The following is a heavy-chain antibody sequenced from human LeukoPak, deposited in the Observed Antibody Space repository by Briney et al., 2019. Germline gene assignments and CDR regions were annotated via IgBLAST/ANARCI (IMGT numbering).Heavy chain of an antibody. CDR3: ASLSTVTTSSYFFDY. D-gene: IGHD4-17*01. Sequence: PSETLSLTSTVSGGSISSSSYYWGWIRQPPGKGLEWIGSIYYSGSTYYNPSLKSRVTISVDTSKNQFSLKLTSVTAADTAVYYCASLSTVTTSSYFFDYWGQGTLVTVSS. CDR2: IYYSGST. J-gene: IGHJ4*02. CDR1: GGSISSSSYY. V-gene: IGHV4-39*01.